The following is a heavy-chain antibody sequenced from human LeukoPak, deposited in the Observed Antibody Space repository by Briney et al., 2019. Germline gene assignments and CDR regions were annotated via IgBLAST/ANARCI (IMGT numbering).Heavy chain of an antibody. CDR1: GFTFSNYG. CDR2: ISDDGSNK. Sequence: GRSLRLSCAASGFTFSNYGMHWVRQAPGKGLEWVALISDDGSNKNYADSVKGRFTISRDNSKNTLYLQMNSLKPEDTAVYYCAKDALGSSGWYGDYWGQGTPVTLSS. J-gene: IGHJ4*02. V-gene: IGHV3-30*18. CDR3: AKDALGSSGWYGDY. D-gene: IGHD6-19*01.